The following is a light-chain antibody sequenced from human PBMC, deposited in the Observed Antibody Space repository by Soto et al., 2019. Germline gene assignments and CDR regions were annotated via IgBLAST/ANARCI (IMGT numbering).Light chain of an antibody. CDR2: SXX. J-gene: IGLJ2*01. Sequence: SYELTQPPSVSVAPGKTASISCGGNNIGSKGVHWYQQKPGQAPVLVIYSXXXLPPVXXXRXXXSXSANLATLTISRVEAXXXXXXXCQVWDSGSAHVVFGGGTKLTVL. V-gene: IGLV3-21*04. CDR3: QVWDSGSAHVV. CDR1: NIGSKG.